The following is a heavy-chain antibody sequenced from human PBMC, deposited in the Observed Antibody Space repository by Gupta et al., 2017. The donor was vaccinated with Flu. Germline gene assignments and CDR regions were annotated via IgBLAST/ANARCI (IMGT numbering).Heavy chain of an antibody. D-gene: IGHD6-13*01. J-gene: IGHJ4*02. Sequence: NYWMAWVRQAPGKGLEWVANIRQDAGEISYVDSVKGRFTISRDNSKNLLFLQMHSLTVEDTAIYYWVRDRSSSSWVGGFDYWGQGTLVTGSS. CDR1: NYW. CDR2: IRQDAGEI. V-gene: IGHV3-7*01. CDR3: VRDRSSSSWVGGFDY.